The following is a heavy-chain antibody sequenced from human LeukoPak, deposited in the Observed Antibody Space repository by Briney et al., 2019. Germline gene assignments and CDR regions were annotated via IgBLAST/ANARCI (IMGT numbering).Heavy chain of an antibody. Sequence: GGSLRLSCAASGFTFSDYWMTWVRQAPGKWLEWVANIKQDGSDKHYVDSVKGRFIISRDNAKNSLYLQMNSLRAEDTAVYYCARAGYTYITLYVWGQGTLVTVSS. CDR3: ARAGYTYITLYV. D-gene: IGHD5-18*01. CDR2: IKQDGSDK. J-gene: IGHJ4*02. CDR1: GFTFSDYW. V-gene: IGHV3-7*01.